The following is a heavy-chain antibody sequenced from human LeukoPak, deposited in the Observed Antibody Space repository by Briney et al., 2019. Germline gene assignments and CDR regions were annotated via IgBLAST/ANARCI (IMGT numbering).Heavy chain of an antibody. CDR3: ARARLYYYDSSGYQYYFDY. V-gene: IGHV3-53*01. CDR2: IYSGGST. CDR1: GFTVSSNY. D-gene: IGHD3-22*01. J-gene: IGHJ4*02. Sequence: GGSLRLSCAASGFTVSSNYMSWVRQAPGKGLEWVSVIYSGGSTYYADSVKGRFTISRDNSKNTLYLQMNSLRAEDTAVYYCARARLYYYDSSGYQYYFDYRGQGTRVTVSS.